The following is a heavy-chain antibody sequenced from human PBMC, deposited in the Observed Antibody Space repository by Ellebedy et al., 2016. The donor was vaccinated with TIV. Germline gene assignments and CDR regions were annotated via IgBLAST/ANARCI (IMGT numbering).Heavy chain of an antibody. D-gene: IGHD5/OR15-5a*01. V-gene: IGHV1-46*01. Sequence: AASVKVSCKASGYTFSTYYMHWVRQAPGQGLEWMGIINPRDDTKAYTQNFQGRLTLTRDTSVSTAYLELSSLMSEDTAMYYCARGGPAASTSFDYWGQGALVTVSS. CDR1: GYTFSTYY. CDR2: INPRDDTK. CDR3: ARGGPAASTSFDY. J-gene: IGHJ4*02.